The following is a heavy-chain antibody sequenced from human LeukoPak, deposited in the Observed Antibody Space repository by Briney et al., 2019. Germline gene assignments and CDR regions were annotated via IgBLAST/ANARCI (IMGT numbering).Heavy chain of an antibody. V-gene: IGHV1-2*04. D-gene: IGHD6-6*01. CDR1: GYTFTAYY. CDR3: ARGDLVRGYYYMDV. J-gene: IGHJ6*03. CDR2: INPNSGGT. Sequence: ASVKVSCKASGYTFTAYYLHWVRQAPGQGLEWMGWINPNSGGTNYAQKFKGWVTLTRDTSINTTYMELSRLASDVTAVYFCARGDLVRGYYYMDVWGKGTTVTVSS.